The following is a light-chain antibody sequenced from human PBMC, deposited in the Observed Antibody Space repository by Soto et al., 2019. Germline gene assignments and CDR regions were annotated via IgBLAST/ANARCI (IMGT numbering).Light chain of an antibody. CDR1: QSVLDSSNNKNY. J-gene: IGKJ1*01. CDR3: QQYYTSPTWT. Sequence: DIVMTQSPVSLAVFLGERATINCKSSQSVLDSSNNKNYVAWYQQKPGQPPKLLIYWASTRESGVPDRFSGSGSGTDFTLTIGSVQAEDVAVYHCQQYYTSPTWTFGQGTKVAI. V-gene: IGKV4-1*01. CDR2: WAS.